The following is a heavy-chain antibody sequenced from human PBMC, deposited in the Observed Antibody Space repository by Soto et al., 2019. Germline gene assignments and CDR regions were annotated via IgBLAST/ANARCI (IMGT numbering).Heavy chain of an antibody. CDR1: GDSISNSRFY. CDR3: ARGLITGSHYSGGWYYFDS. Sequence: PSETLSLTCSVSGDSISNSRFYWAWIRQPPGEGLEWIGSIYHTGNAYYNPSLKSRVTISVHTSNSQFSLELSSVTAADTAVYYCARGLITGSHYSGGWYYFDSWGQGTQVTVSS. J-gene: IGHJ4*02. CDR2: IYHTGNA. D-gene: IGHD6-19*01. V-gene: IGHV4-39*07.